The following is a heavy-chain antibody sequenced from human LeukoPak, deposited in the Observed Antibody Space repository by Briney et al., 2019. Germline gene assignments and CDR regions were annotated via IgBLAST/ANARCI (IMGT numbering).Heavy chain of an antibody. CDR1: GYTFTSYG. CDR3: ARDLGLHYDYVWGSYRYSRSHFDY. V-gene: IGHV1-18*01. J-gene: IGHJ4*02. D-gene: IGHD3-16*02. CDR2: ISAYNGNT. Sequence: GASVKVSCKASGYTFTSYGISWVRQAPGQGLEWMGWISAYNGNTNYAQKLQGRVTMTTDTSTSTAYMELRSLRSDDTAVYYCARDLGLHYDYVWGSYRYSRSHFDYWGQGTLVTVSS.